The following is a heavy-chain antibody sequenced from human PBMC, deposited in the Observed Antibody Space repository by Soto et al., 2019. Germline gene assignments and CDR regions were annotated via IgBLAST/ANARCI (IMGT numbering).Heavy chain of an antibody. Sequence: QVQLVQSGAEVKKPGSSVKVSCKASGGTFSNYAISWVRQAPGQGLEWMGGIIPISGTANYAQKFQGRVTLTAGESASTADMELSSLRSEDTAVYYCARSQSSSTSLEIYYYYYYGMDVWGQGTTVTVSS. CDR2: IIPISGTA. CDR1: GGTFSNYA. D-gene: IGHD2-2*01. J-gene: IGHJ6*02. CDR3: ARSQSSSTSLEIYYYYYYGMDV. V-gene: IGHV1-69*01.